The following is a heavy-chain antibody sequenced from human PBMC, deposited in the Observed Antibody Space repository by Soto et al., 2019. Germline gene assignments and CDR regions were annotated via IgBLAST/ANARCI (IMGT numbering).Heavy chain of an antibody. Sequence: SETLSLTCTVSGGSISSYYWSWIRQPPGKGLEWVGYIYYSGSTNYNPSLKSRVTISVDTSKNQFSLKLSSVTAADTAVYYCARMNNDVLRFLEWLGFDPWGQGTLVTVSS. J-gene: IGHJ5*02. D-gene: IGHD3-3*01. CDR1: GGSISSYY. V-gene: IGHV4-59*01. CDR2: IYYSGST. CDR3: ARMNNDVLRFLEWLGFDP.